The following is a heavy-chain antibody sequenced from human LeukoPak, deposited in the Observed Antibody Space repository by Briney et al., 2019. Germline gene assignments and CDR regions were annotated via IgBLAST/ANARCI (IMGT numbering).Heavy chain of an antibody. V-gene: IGHV7-4-1*02. CDR3: ARRGGSGYDDAFDI. CDR2: INTNTGNP. J-gene: IGHJ3*02. Sequence: ASVKVSCKASGYTFTSYAMNWVRQAPGQGLEWMGWINTNTGNPTYAQGFTGRFVFSLDTSVSTAYLQISSLKAEDTAVYYCARRGGSGYDDAFDIWGQGTMVTVSS. CDR1: GYTFTSYA. D-gene: IGHD3-3*01.